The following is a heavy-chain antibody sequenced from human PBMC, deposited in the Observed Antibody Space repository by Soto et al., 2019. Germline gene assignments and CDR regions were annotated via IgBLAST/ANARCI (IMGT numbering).Heavy chain of an antibody. CDR2: ISYDGSKK. CDR1: GFTFSSYA. D-gene: IGHD2-2*01. CDR3: ARATGAVVVPAATRAEYFQH. J-gene: IGHJ1*01. Sequence: GGSLRLSCAASGFTFSSYAMHWVRQAPGKGLEWVAVISYDGSKKYSADSVKGRFTISRDNSKNTLYLQMNSLRAEDTAVYYCARATGAVVVPAATRAEYFQHWGQGTLVTVSS. V-gene: IGHV3-30*04.